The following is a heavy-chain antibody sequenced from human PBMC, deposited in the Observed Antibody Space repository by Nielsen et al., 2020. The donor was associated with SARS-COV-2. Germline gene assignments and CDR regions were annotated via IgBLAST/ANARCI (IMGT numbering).Heavy chain of an antibody. Sequence: VKVSCKASGYRFTSYSVSWVRQAPGQGLEWMGWISGYNGNRYYAQKFQGRVTMTTDTFLNTAYMDLRSLRPDDTAVYYCARDVGLTHPEQFEYWGQGTLVTVSS. J-gene: IGHJ4*02. V-gene: IGHV1-18*01. CDR3: ARDVGLTHPEQFEY. CDR2: ISGYNGNR. CDR1: GYRFTSYS. D-gene: IGHD1-26*01.